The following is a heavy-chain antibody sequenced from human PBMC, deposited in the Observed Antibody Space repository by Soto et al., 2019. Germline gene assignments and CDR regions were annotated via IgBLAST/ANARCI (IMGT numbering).Heavy chain of an antibody. J-gene: IGHJ5*02. CDR2: ISPILGIT. V-gene: IGHV1-69*02. CDR1: GGTLSNYN. D-gene: IGHD3-16*01. Sequence: QVHLVQSGAEVKKPGSSVKVSCKASGGTLSNYNFNWVRQAPGQGLEWMGRISPILGITDYAQRFQGRVPFTANKSVRTANMEVTTLRSEATAVYYCATCFATKRDNWLDPWGQGTLVTVSS. CDR3: ATCFATKRDNWLDP.